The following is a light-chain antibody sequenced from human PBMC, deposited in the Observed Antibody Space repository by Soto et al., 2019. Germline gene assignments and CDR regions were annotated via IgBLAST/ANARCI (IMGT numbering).Light chain of an antibody. V-gene: IGKV1-39*01. CDR2: AAS. CDR3: QQSYTTPLG. J-gene: IGKJ4*01. Sequence: DIQMTQSPSSLSASVGDRVTITCRASQSIGTYLHWYQQKPGKAPKLLIYAASNLQSGVPSRFSGSGSGTEFTLTISSLQPDDFATYYCQQSYTTPLGFGGGTKVDIK. CDR1: QSIGTY.